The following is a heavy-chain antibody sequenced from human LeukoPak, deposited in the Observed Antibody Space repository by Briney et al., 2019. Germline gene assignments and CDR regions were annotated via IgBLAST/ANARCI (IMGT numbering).Heavy chain of an antibody. CDR1: GYTFTSYG. D-gene: IGHD2-2*01. CDR2: ISAYSGNT. CDR3: ARGRVGGYCSSTSCYAFDI. J-gene: IGHJ3*02. Sequence: ASVKVSCKASGYTFTSYGISWVRQAPGQGLEWMGWISAYSGNTNYAQKLQGRVTMTTDTSTSTAYMELRSLRSDDTAVYYCARGRVGGYCSSTSCYAFDIWGQGTMVTVSS. V-gene: IGHV1-18*04.